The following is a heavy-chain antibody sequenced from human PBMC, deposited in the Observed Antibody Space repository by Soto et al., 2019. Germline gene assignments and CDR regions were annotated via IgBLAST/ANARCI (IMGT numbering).Heavy chain of an antibody. CDR3: ARGYYSSGWYIEDNWFDP. CDR1: GYTSTSYD. V-gene: IGHV1-8*01. CDR2: MNPNSGNT. D-gene: IGHD6-19*01. J-gene: IGHJ5*02. Sequence: GASVKVSCKASGYTSTSYDINWVRQATGQGLEWMGWMNPNSGNTGYAQKFQGRVTMTRNTSISTAYMELSSLRSEDTAVYYCARGYYSSGWYIEDNWFDPWGQGTLVTVSS.